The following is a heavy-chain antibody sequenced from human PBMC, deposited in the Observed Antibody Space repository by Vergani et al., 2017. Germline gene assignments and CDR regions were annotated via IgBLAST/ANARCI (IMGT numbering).Heavy chain of an antibody. CDR2: ISWNSNSI. D-gene: IGHD6-6*01. Sequence: EVQLEESGGGLVLPGRSLRLSCVASGFTSAGYAMHWVRQAPGKGLEWVSGISWNSNSIGYADSVKGRFTISRDNAKNSLYLQRNSLRAEDTALYYCAKDLGTSSGGGWCDPWGQGTLVTVSS. CDR1: GFTSAGYA. J-gene: IGHJ5*02. CDR3: AKDLGTSSGGGWCDP. V-gene: IGHV3-9*02.